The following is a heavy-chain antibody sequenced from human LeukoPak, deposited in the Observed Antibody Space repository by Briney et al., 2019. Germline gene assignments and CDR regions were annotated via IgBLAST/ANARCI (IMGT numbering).Heavy chain of an antibody. D-gene: IGHD3-9*01. CDR2: IKSKTDGGTT. Sequence: PGGSLRLPXAASGFTFSNAWMSWVRQAPGKGLEWVGRIKSKTDGGTTDYAASVKGRFTISRDDSKNTLYLLMNSLKTEDTAVYYCTTVDDWGLNYWGQGTLVTVSS. J-gene: IGHJ4*02. V-gene: IGHV3-15*01. CDR3: TTVDDWGLNY. CDR1: GFTFSNAW.